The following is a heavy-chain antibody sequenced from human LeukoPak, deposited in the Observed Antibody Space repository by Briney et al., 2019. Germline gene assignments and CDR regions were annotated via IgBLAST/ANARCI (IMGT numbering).Heavy chain of an antibody. J-gene: IGHJ5*02. V-gene: IGHV4-39*07. CDR3: ARGPELLWFGDP. CDR2: IYYSGST. D-gene: IGHD3-10*01. Sequence: SETLSLTCTVSGGSISSSSYYWGWIRQPPGKGLEWIGSIYYSGSTYYNPSLKSRVTISVDTSKNQFSLKLSSVTAADTAVYYCARGPELLWFGDPWGQGTLVTVSS. CDR1: GGSISSSSYY.